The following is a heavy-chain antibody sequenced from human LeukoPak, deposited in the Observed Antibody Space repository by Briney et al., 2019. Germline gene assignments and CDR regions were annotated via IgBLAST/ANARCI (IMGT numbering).Heavy chain of an antibody. CDR3: ASGSIAAPQYYMDV. D-gene: IGHD6-6*01. J-gene: IGHJ6*03. Sequence: SETLSLTCTVSGGSISSYYWSWIRQPAGKGLEWIGRIYTSGSTNYNPSLKSRVTMSVDTSKNQFSLKLSSVTAADTAVYYCASGSIAAPQYYMDVWGKGTTVPVSS. V-gene: IGHV4-4*07. CDR2: IYTSGST. CDR1: GGSISSYY.